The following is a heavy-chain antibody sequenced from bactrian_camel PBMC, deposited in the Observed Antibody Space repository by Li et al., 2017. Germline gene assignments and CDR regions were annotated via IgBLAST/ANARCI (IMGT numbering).Heavy chain of an antibody. CDR2: LRSDRSKI. D-gene: IGHD6*01. J-gene: IGHJ4*01. V-gene: IGHV3S2*01. Sequence: DVQLVESGGGLVQPGGSLRLSCVASGFTSSNYYVSWIRQAPGKGLEWVSSLRSDRSKIYYSDSVKGRFTISADNAKNTVYLQMNSLKSEDTALYYCDTDDRDAGTWAITMYNYWGQGTQVTVS. CDR1: GFTSSNYY. CDR3: DTDDRDAGTWAITMYNY.